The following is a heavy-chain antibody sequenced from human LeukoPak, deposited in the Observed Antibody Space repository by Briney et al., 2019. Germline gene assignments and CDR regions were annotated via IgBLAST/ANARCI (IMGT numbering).Heavy chain of an antibody. D-gene: IGHD2/OR15-2a*01. V-gene: IGHV3-30*18. CDR3: AKARRCGAYFCFDY. CDR1: GFTFSTFG. Sequence: GESLRLSCAASGFTFSTFGMHWVRQAPGKGLEWVAVILYDGSNRYYADSVKGRFTISRDNSRNTLYLQMNSLRAEDTAVYYCAKARRCGAYFCFDYWGQGTLVTVSS. CDR2: ILYDGSNR. J-gene: IGHJ4*02.